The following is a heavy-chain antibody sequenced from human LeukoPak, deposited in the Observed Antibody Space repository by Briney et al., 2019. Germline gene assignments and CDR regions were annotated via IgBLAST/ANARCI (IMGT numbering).Heavy chain of an antibody. V-gene: IGHV4-59*01. CDR2: IYYSGST. J-gene: IGHJ4*02. CDR3: ARGGDGYNQDALYFDY. Sequence: PSETLSLTCTVSGGSISSYYWSWIRQPPGKGLEWLGYIYYSGSTNYNPSLKSRVTISVDTSKNQFSLKLSSVTAADTAVYYCARGGDGYNQDALYFDYWGQGTLVTVSS. CDR1: GGSISSYY. D-gene: IGHD5-24*01.